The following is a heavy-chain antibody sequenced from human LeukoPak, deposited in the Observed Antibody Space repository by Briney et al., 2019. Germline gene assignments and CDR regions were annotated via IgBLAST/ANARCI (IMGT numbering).Heavy chain of an antibody. J-gene: IGHJ4*02. D-gene: IGHD6-6*01. Sequence: ASVKVSCKASGYTFTDYYMHWVRQAPGQGLEWMGWINPHSGGTSYAQKFQGRVTMTRDTPISTVYMEVSRLRSDDTAVYYCARDSSYSSSLYYSGYWGQGTLVTVSS. V-gene: IGHV1-2*02. CDR3: ARDSSYSSSLYYSGY. CDR1: GYTFTDYY. CDR2: INPHSGGT.